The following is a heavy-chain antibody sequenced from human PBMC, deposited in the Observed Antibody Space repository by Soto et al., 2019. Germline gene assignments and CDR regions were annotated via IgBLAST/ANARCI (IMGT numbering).Heavy chain of an antibody. J-gene: IGHJ4*02. CDR2: IYHSGTT. Sequence: PSETLSLTCSVSGGSISNDNWWGWVRQSPGKGLEWIAEIYHSGTTHYDPSLKSRVTMSVDASKNQFSLKLNSVTAADTAVYYCARVGSWNFDHWGQGTLVTVSS. V-gene: IGHV4-4*02. D-gene: IGHD6-13*01. CDR1: GGSISNDNW. CDR3: ARVGSWNFDH.